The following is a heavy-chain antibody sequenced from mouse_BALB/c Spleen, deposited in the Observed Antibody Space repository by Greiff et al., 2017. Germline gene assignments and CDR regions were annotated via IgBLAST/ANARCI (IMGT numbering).Heavy chain of an antibody. CDR2: ISYSGST. CDR1: GYSITSDYA. V-gene: IGHV3-2*02. D-gene: IGHD2-14*01. CDR3: ARSGYYRYDSAMDY. Sequence: VQLKESGPGLVKPSQSLSLTCTVTGYSITSDYAWNWIRQFPGNKLEWMGYISYSGSTSYNPSLKSRISITRDTSKNQFFLQLNSVTTEDTATYYCARSGYYRYDSAMDYWGQGTSVTVSS. J-gene: IGHJ4*01.